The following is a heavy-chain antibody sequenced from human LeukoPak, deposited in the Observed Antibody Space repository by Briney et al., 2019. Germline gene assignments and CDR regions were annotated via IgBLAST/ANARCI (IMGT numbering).Heavy chain of an antibody. CDR2: IYSGGST. Sequence: GGSLRLSCAASGFTVSSNYMSWVRQAPGKGLEWVSVIYSGGSTYYADSVKGRFTISRDNSKNTLYLQMNSLRAEDTAVYYCARDPLRIAAAGHNFDYWGQGTLVTVSS. V-gene: IGHV3-66*01. CDR3: ARDPLRIAAAGHNFDY. J-gene: IGHJ4*02. CDR1: GFTVSSNY. D-gene: IGHD6-13*01.